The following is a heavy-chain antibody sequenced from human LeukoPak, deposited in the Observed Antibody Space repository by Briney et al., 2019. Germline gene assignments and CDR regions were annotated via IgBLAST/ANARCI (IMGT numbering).Heavy chain of an antibody. Sequence: ASVKVSCKASGYTFTSYGIRWVRQAPGQGLEWMGWISAYNGHTNYAQKLQGRVTMTTDTSTSTAYMELRSLRSDDTAVYYCARGYCSSTSCSPVDYWGQGTLVTVSS. CDR1: GYTFTSYG. CDR3: ARGYCSSTSCSPVDY. CDR2: ISAYNGHT. V-gene: IGHV1-18*01. D-gene: IGHD2-2*01. J-gene: IGHJ4*02.